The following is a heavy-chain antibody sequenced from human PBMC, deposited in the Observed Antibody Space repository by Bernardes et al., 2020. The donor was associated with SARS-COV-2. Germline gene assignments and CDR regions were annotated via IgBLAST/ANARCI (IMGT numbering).Heavy chain of an antibody. J-gene: IGHJ6*03. Sequence: ASVKVSCKASGYTFTGYYMHWVRQAPGQGLEWMGWINPNSGGTNYAQKFQGRVTMTRDTSISTAYMELSRLRSDDTAGYYCAAVGYCSSTSCYTQGYYYYMDVWGKGTTVTVSS. V-gene: IGHV1-2*02. D-gene: IGHD2-2*02. CDR2: INPNSGGT. CDR3: AAVGYCSSTSCYTQGYYYYMDV. CDR1: GYTFTGYY.